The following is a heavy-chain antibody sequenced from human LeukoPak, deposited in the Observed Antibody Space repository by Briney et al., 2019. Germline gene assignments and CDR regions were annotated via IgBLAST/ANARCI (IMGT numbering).Heavy chain of an antibody. D-gene: IGHD7-27*01. CDR1: GYTFTSYD. Sequence: AASVKVSCKASGYTFTSYDINWVRQATGQGLEWMGWMNPNSGNTGYAQKCQGRVTMTRNTSITTAYMELSSLRSEDTAVYSCAGGWGPDAFDIWGQGTMVTVSS. CDR2: MNPNSGNT. J-gene: IGHJ3*02. CDR3: AGGWGPDAFDI. V-gene: IGHV1-8*01.